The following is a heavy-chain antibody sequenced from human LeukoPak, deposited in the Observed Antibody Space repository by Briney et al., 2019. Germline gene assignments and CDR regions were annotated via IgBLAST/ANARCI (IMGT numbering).Heavy chain of an antibody. Sequence: GGSLRLSCAASGFTFSSYGMHWVRQAPGKGLVWVSRIKSDGSDTTYADSVKGRFTISRDNAKKTLYLQMNSLRAEDTAVYYCARLPGYSGYDLSAFDIWGQGTMVTVSS. D-gene: IGHD5-12*01. CDR3: ARLPGYSGYDLSAFDI. CDR1: GFTFSSYG. V-gene: IGHV3-74*01. J-gene: IGHJ3*02. CDR2: IKSDGSDT.